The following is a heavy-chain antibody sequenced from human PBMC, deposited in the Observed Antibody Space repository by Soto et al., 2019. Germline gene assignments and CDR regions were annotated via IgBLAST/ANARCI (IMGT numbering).Heavy chain of an antibody. CDR3: AKGGSGSYYNSPLHY. D-gene: IGHD3-10*01. V-gene: IGHV3-9*01. Sequence: GGSLRLSCAASGFTFDDYAMHWVRQAPGKGLEWVSGISWSSSSIEYADSVKGRFTISRDNAKKSLYLQMNSLRSEDTAFYYCAKGGSGSYYNSPLHYWGQGALVTVSS. CDR2: ISWSSSSI. J-gene: IGHJ4*02. CDR1: GFTFDDYA.